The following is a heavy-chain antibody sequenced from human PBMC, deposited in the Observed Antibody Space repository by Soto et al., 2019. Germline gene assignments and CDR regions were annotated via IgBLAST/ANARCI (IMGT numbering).Heavy chain of an antibody. D-gene: IGHD5-12*01. CDR3: AKDPSGRLENSGYPPGFWFDP. J-gene: IGHJ5*02. Sequence: GGSLRLSCAASGFTFSSYAMSWVRQAPGKGLEWVSAISGSGGSTYYADSVKGRFTISRDNSKNTLYLQMNSLRAEDTAVYYCAKDPSGRLENSGYPPGFWFDPWGQGT. CDR2: ISGSGGST. CDR1: GFTFSSYA. V-gene: IGHV3-23*01.